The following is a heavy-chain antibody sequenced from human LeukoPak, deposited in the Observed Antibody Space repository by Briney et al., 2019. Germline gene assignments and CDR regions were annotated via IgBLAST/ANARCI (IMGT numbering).Heavy chain of an antibody. CDR2: ISGTGATT. CDR3: AKWLTFSISSGATFDY. D-gene: IGHD2-21*01. CDR1: GFSFSTYA. Sequence: GGSLRLSCAASGFSFSTYAMDWVRQAPGKGLEWVSAISGTGATTYYADSVKGRFTISRDNSKNTLYLQMNSLRAEDTAIYYCAKWLTFSISSGATFDYWGQGSLVTVSS. V-gene: IGHV3-23*01. J-gene: IGHJ4*02.